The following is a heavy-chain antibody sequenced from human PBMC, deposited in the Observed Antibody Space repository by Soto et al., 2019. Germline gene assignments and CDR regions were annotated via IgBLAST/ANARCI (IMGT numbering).Heavy chain of an antibody. V-gene: IGHV3-7*01. CDR1: GFTFSSYW. Sequence: GGSLRLSCVASGFTFSSYWMSWVRQAPGKGLEWVAKIKQDGSEKSYVDSVKGRFTISRGNAKNSLYLQMNSLKTEDTAVYYCARYSGYDFDYWGQGTLVTVSS. J-gene: IGHJ4*02. CDR2: IKQDGSEK. D-gene: IGHD5-12*01. CDR3: ARYSGYDFDY.